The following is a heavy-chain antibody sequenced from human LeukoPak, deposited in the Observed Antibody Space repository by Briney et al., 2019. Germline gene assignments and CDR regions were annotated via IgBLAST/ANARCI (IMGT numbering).Heavy chain of an antibody. CDR2: INTYNGNT. J-gene: IGHJ4*02. CDR3: ARDRDSSSWYAQFGY. V-gene: IGHV1-18*01. CDR1: GYTFTNYG. D-gene: IGHD6-13*01. Sequence: ASVKVSCKASGYTFTNYGITWMRQAPGQGLEWMGWINTYNGNTNYAQKLQGRVTITTDTSTSTAYMELRSLRSDDTAVFYCARDRDSSSWYAQFGYWGQGTLVTVSS.